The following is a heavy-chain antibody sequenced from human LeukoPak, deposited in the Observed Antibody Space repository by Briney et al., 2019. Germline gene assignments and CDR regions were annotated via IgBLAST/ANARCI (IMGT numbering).Heavy chain of an antibody. CDR1: GYTFTGYY. V-gene: IGHV1-2*02. CDR3: ARDPLRGGELLDS. J-gene: IGHJ5*01. CDR2: ISPDSDDT. D-gene: IGHD1-7*01. Sequence: GASVKVSCKASGYTFTGYYMHWVRQAPGQGLEWMGWISPDSDDTNYAQKFQGRVTMTRDTSTSTAYMELTKLTSDDTAVYYCARDPLRGGELLDSWGQGTLVTVSS.